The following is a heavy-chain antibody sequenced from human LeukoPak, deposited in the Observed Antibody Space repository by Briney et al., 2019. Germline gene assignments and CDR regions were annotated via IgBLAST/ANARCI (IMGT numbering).Heavy chain of an antibody. CDR1: GGSISSYY. CDR2: IYYSGST. CDR3: ARGLRSLEWLSSYFDY. J-gene: IGHJ4*02. D-gene: IGHD3-3*01. V-gene: IGHV4-59*01. Sequence: SETLSLTCTVSGGSISSYYWSWIRQPPGKGLEWIGYIYYSGSTNYNPSLKSRVTISVDTSKNQFSLKLSSVTAADTAVYYCARGLRSLEWLSSYFDYWGQGTLVTVSS.